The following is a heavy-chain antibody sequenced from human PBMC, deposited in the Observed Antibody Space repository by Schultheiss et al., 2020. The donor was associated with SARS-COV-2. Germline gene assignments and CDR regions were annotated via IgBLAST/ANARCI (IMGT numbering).Heavy chain of an antibody. D-gene: IGHD3-22*01. V-gene: IGHV1-8*01. CDR2: MNPNSGNT. J-gene: IGHJ3*02. Sequence: ASVKVSCKASGYTFTSYDINWVRQATGQGLEWMGWMNPNSGNTGYAQKFQGRVTMTRNTSISTAYMELSSLRSEDTAVYYCERGHDYYDSSGYDAFDIWGQGTMVTVSS. CDR3: ERGHDYYDSSGYDAFDI. CDR1: GYTFTSYD.